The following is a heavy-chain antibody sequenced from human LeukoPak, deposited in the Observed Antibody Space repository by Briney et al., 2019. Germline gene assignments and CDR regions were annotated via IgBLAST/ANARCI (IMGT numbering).Heavy chain of an antibody. V-gene: IGHV4-39*07. Sequence: SETLSLTCIVSGDSISSTSYYWAWIRQPPGKGREWVGSIYYSVSTYYNPSLKSRVTISVDTSKNQFSLKLSSVTAADTAVYYCARLYSSSWQFDYWGQGTLVTVSS. CDR1: GDSISSTSYY. J-gene: IGHJ4*02. D-gene: IGHD6-13*01. CDR2: IYYSVST. CDR3: ARLYSSSWQFDY.